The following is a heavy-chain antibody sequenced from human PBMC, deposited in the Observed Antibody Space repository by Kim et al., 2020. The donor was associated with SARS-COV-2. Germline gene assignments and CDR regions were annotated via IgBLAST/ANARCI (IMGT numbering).Heavy chain of an antibody. J-gene: IGHJ4*02. CDR3: ARSNSKVYDFWSGFSGGYYFAD. CDR2: IYYSGST. CDR1: GGSISSSTYY. D-gene: IGHD3-3*01. V-gene: IGHV4-39*01. Sequence: SETLSLTCTVSGGSISSSTYYLGWIRQPPGKGLEWIGSIYYSGSTYYNPSLKSRFTIYVDTSKHQFSLKLSSVTAAATAVYYCARSNSKVYDFWSGFSGGYYFADWGQGTLVTVSS.